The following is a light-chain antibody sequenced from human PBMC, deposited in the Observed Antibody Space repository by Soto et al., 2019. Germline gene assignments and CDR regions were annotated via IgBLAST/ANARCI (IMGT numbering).Light chain of an antibody. CDR2: EVS. Sequence: QSALTQPASVSGSPGQSITISCTGTSSDVGGYNYVSWFQHHPGKVPKLMIYEVSHRPSGVSDRFSGSKSGTTASLTISGLQAEDEAAYYCCSFTNSYTWVFGGGTKLTVL. CDR3: CSFTNSYTWV. V-gene: IGLV2-14*01. J-gene: IGLJ3*02. CDR1: SSDVGGYNY.